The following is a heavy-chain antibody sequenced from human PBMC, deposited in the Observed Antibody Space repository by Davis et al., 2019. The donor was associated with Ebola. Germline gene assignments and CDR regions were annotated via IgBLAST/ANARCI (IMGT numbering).Heavy chain of an antibody. CDR1: AFTFSDYY. V-gene: IGHV3-11*04. D-gene: IGHD6-13*01. Sequence: GGSLRLSCAASAFTFSDYYMTWIRQAPGKGLEWLSYISSSGTSIYYADSVKGRFTISRDNAKNTVYLQMNSLRAEDTAVYYCARGLGIGAEGTGAYWGQGTLVSVSS. CDR3: ARGLGIGAEGTGAY. CDR2: ISSSGTSI. J-gene: IGHJ4*02.